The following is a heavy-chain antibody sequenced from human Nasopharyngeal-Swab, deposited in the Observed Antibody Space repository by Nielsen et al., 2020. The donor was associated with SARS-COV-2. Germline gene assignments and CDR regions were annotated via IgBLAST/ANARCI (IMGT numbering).Heavy chain of an antibody. J-gene: IGHJ5*02. D-gene: IGHD3-22*01. CDR3: AKDWLYTSAWYGGS. V-gene: IGHV3-23*01. CDR2: ISGSGFT. Sequence: VRQAPGKGLEWVSSISGSGFTYYSDSVKGRFTISRDNSMDTLCLQMNSLRAEDTATYYCAKDWLYTSAWYGGSWGQGTLVTVSS.